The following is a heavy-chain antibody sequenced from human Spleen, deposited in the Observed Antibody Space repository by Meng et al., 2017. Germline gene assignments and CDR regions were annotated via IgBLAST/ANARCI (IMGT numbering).Heavy chain of an antibody. CDR1: GWSFSGYY. CDR2: IYHSGTT. J-gene: IGHJ3*02. Sequence: SETLSLTCAVYGWSFSGYYWSWVRQPPGKGLQGIGDIYHSGTTHYNPSPKSRVSMSVDKSKNQFSLRLSSETASDKDVYYCAREGDYPPKTGNDVFDIWGPGTTVTVSS. CDR3: AREGDYPPKTGNDVFDI. V-gene: IGHV4-34*01. D-gene: IGHD3-10*01.